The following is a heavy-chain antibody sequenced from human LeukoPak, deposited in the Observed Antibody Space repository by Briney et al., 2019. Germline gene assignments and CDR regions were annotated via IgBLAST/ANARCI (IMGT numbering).Heavy chain of an antibody. V-gene: IGHV4-59*01. CDR3: ARTSSVGATYYFDY. CDR2: IYDIGST. D-gene: IGHD1-26*01. Sequence: PSETLSLTCTVSGGSISSFYWSWIRQPPGKGLEWIGNIYDIGSTNYNPSLKSRVTISVDTSKSQFSLRLSSVTAADTAVYYCARTSSVGATYYFDYWGQGTLVTVSS. J-gene: IGHJ4*02. CDR1: GGSISSFY.